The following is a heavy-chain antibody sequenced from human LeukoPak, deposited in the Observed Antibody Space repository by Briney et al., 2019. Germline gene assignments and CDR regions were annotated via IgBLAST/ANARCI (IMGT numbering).Heavy chain of an antibody. Sequence: ASVKVSCKASGYTFSNYGITWVRQAPGQGLELMGWISAYNGNTNYAQKFQGRVTMTTDTSTSTAYMELRGLRSDDTAVYFCARDRMVRTMITFGEVRIDYWGQGTLVTVSS. V-gene: IGHV1-18*01. CDR2: ISAYNGNT. CDR3: ARDRMVRTMITFGEVRIDY. CDR1: GYTFSNYG. D-gene: IGHD3-16*01. J-gene: IGHJ4*02.